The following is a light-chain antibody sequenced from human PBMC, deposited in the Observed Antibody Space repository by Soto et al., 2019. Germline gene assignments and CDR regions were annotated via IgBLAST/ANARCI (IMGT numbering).Light chain of an antibody. CDR1: SSDVGDYNY. CDR2: EVS. CDR3: CSYAGTYTVV. V-gene: IGLV2-11*01. Sequence: QSALTQPRSVSGSPGQSVTISCNGTSSDVGDYNYVSWYQQHPGKAPKFIIYEVSKRPSGVPDRFSGSKSGNTASLTISRLQAEDEADYYCCSYAGTYTVVFGGGTKLTVL. J-gene: IGLJ2*01.